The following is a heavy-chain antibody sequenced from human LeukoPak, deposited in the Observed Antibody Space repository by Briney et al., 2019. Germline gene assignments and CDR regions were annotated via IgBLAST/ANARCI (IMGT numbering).Heavy chain of an antibody. CDR2: IIPIFGTA. CDR1: GGTFSSYA. D-gene: IGHD1-26*01. V-gene: IGHV1-69*05. CDR3: ARAIGGSYYYFDY. J-gene: IGHJ4*02. Sequence: VASVKVSCKASGGTFSSYAISWVRQAPGQGLEWMGGIIPIFGTANYAQKFQGRVTITTDESTSTAYMELSSLRSYDTAVYYRARAIGGSYYYFDYGGQGTLVTVSS.